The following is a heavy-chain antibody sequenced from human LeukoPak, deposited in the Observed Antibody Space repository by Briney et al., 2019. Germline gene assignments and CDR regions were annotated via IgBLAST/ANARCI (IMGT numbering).Heavy chain of an antibody. CDR3: AKGPYYDLEYAFDI. Sequence: GGSLRLSCAASGFTFSRYGMSWVRQAPGKGLEWVSVISDSGGSTYYTDSVKGRFTISRDNSKNTLYLQMNSLRAEDTAVYYCAKGPYYDLEYAFDIWGQGTMVTVSS. V-gene: IGHV3-23*01. CDR2: ISDSGGST. CDR1: GFTFSRYG. J-gene: IGHJ3*02. D-gene: IGHD3/OR15-3a*01.